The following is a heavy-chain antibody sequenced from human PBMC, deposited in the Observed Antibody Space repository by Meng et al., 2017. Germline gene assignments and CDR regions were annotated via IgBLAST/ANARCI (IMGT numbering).Heavy chain of an antibody. CDR1: GGTFSGYA. D-gene: IGHD6-19*01. V-gene: IGHV1-69*06. CDR3: HSGWYQAGDDY. J-gene: IGHJ4*02. Sequence: QVQLGKSGAEVKKPWSSVKVSGKASGGTFSGYAISWVRQAPGQGLEWMGGIIPIFGTANYTQKFQGRVTITADKSTSTAYMELSSLRSEDTAVYYCHSGWYQAGDDYWGQGTLVTVSS. CDR2: IIPIFGTA.